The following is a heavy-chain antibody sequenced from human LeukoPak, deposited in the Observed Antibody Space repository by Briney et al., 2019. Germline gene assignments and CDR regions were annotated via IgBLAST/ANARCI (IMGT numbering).Heavy chain of an antibody. CDR3: ARGIRFLESNWFDP. J-gene: IGHJ5*02. Sequence: PGRSLRLSCAASGFTFSSYAMHWVRQAPGKGLEWVAVISYDGSNKYYADSVKGRFTIPRDNSKNTLYLQMNSLRAEDTAVYYCARGIRFLESNWFDPWGQGTLVTVSS. CDR2: ISYDGSNK. D-gene: IGHD3-3*01. CDR1: GFTFSSYA. V-gene: IGHV3-30-3*01.